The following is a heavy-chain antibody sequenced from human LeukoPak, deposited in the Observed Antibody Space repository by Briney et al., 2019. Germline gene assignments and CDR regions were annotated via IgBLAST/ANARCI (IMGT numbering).Heavy chain of an antibody. V-gene: IGHV3-23*01. J-gene: IGHJ4*02. Sequence: GGSLRLSCAASGFTFSSYAMSWVRQAPGKGLEWVSAISGSGGSTYYADSVKGRFTISRDNSKNTLHLQMNSLRAEDTAVYYCAKDPRYKVAAAGTLFDYWGQGTLVTVSS. D-gene: IGHD6-13*01. CDR2: ISGSGGST. CDR3: AKDPRYKVAAAGTLFDY. CDR1: GFTFSSYA.